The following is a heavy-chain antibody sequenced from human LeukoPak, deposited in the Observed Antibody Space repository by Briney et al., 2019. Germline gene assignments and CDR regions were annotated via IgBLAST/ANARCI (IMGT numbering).Heavy chain of an antibody. CDR3: AKGSRQFSRDKAGPIDY. CDR1: GFTFRDYS. Sequence: GGSLRLSCAASGFTFRDYSMNWVRQAPGKGLEWLSYIGVDGTTIHYADSVKGRFTISRDNSKNTLFVQMSSLRADDTAVYYCAKGSRQFSRDKAGPIDYWGQGTLVTVSS. D-gene: IGHD6-19*01. J-gene: IGHJ4*02. CDR2: IGVDGTTI. V-gene: IGHV3-48*01.